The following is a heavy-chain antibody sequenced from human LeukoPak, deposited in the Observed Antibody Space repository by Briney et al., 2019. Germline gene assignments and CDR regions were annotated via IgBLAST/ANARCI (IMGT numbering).Heavy chain of an antibody. Sequence: ASVKVSCKASGYIFTGYYMHWVRQAPGQGLEWMGRIHPNSGGTDYAQKFQGRVTLTRDTSINTAYMELSGLRSDDTAVYYCARDNREFDYTWGSYRYRSWDYWGQGTLVTVSS. V-gene: IGHV1-2*06. CDR3: ARDNREFDYTWGSYRYRSWDY. CDR1: GYIFTGYY. J-gene: IGHJ4*02. CDR2: IHPNSGGT. D-gene: IGHD3-16*02.